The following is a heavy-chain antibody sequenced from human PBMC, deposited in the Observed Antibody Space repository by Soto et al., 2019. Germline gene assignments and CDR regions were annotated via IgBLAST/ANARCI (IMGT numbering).Heavy chain of an antibody. J-gene: IGHJ6*03. CDR2: LYSGGNT. V-gene: IGHV3-53*04. D-gene: IGHD3-10*01. CDR3: TRAAWGLWFGYMDV. CDR1: GFTVSGNY. Sequence: EVQLVESGGGLVQPGGSLRLSCAASGFTVSGNYMSWVRQAPGKGLEWVSILYSGGNTSYAYSVRGRFTISRHNSENTLYLQMISLRPDDTAVYYCTRAAWGLWFGYMDVWGKGTTVTVSS.